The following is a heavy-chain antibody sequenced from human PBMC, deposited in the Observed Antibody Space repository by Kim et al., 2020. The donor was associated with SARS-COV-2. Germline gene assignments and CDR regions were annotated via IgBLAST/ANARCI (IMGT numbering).Heavy chain of an antibody. CDR1: GGSFNGYY. CDR3: ARGSLRVYSSGWYGKWFDP. J-gene: IGHJ5*02. Sequence: SETLSLTCAVYGGSFNGYYWSWIRQPPGKGLEWIGEINHSGSTNYNPSLKSRVTISVDTSKNQFSLKLSSVTAADTAVYYCARGSLRVYSSGWYGKWFDPWGQGTLVTVSS. D-gene: IGHD6-19*01. V-gene: IGHV4-34*01. CDR2: INHSGST.